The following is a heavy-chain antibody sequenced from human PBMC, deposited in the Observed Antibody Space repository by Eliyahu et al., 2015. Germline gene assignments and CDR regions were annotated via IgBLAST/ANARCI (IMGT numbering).Heavy chain of an antibody. Sequence: QLQLQESGPGLVKPSETLSLTCXVSGGSISSXSYYWGWIRQPPGKGLECIXSISYRGSTYYNPSLKSRVTISVDTSKNQFSLKLTSVTAADTAVYYCASHRYGSSWYSWTNWFDPWGQGTLVTVSS. CDR2: ISYRGST. D-gene: IGHD6-13*01. V-gene: IGHV4-39*01. J-gene: IGHJ5*02. CDR1: GGSISSXSYY. CDR3: ASHRYGSSWYSWTNWFDP.